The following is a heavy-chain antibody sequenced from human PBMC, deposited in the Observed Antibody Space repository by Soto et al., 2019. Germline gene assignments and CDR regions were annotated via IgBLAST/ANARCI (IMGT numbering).Heavy chain of an antibody. V-gene: IGHV3-33*01. Sequence: QVRLVESGGGVVQPGGSLRLSCAASGFTFTSYAMHWVRQAPGKGLEWVAVIWYDGSNRYYADSVKGRFTISRDNSKNTLYLQMSTLRAEDTAMYYCARDQGTHWGQGTLVTVSS. CDR2: IWYDGSNR. J-gene: IGHJ4*02. CDR3: ARDQGTH. CDR1: GFTFTSYA.